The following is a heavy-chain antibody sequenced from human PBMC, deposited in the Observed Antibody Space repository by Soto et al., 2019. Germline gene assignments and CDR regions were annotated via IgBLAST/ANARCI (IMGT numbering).Heavy chain of an antibody. Sequence: GGSLRLSCAASGFTFSSYSMNWVRQAPGKGLEWVSSISSSSSYIYYADSVKGRFTISRDNSKNTLYLQMNSLRAEDTAVYYCARDIAAAGTASRYGMDVWGQGTTVTVSS. CDR1: GFTFSSYS. CDR2: ISSSSSYI. J-gene: IGHJ6*02. D-gene: IGHD6-13*01. V-gene: IGHV3-21*01. CDR3: ARDIAAAGTASRYGMDV.